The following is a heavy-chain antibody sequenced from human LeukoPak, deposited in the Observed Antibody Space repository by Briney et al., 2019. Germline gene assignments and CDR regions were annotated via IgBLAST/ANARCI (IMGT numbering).Heavy chain of an antibody. J-gene: IGHJ6*03. Sequence: GGSLRLSCAASGFTFSSYEMNWVRQAPGKGLEWVSYISSSGSTIYYADSVKGRFTISRDNAKNSLYLQMNSLRAEDTAVYYCARESRDGYNYYYYYYMDVWGKGTTVTVSS. V-gene: IGHV3-48*03. CDR3: ARESRDGYNYYYYYYMDV. CDR2: ISSSGSTI. CDR1: GFTFSSYE. D-gene: IGHD5-24*01.